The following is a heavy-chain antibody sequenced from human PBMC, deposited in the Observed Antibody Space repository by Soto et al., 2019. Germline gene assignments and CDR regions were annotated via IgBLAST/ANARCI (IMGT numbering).Heavy chain of an antibody. CDR3: AKDRPNYLGSSYDWFDP. CDR1: GFTFSSYA. J-gene: IGHJ5*02. V-gene: IGHV3-23*01. D-gene: IGHD6-13*01. Sequence: HPGGSLRLSCAASGFTFSSYAMSWVRQAPGKGLEWVSAISGSGGSTYYADSVKGRFTISRDNSKNTLYLQMNSLRAEDTAVYYCAKDRPNYLGSSYDWFDPWGQGTLVTVSS. CDR2: ISGSGGST.